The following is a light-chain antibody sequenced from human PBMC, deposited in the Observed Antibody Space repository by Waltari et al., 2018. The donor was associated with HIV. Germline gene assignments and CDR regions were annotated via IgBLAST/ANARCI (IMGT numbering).Light chain of an antibody. V-gene: IGKV2-28*01. CDR3: MQALQTPLT. CDR2: LGS. Sequence: DIVMTQSPLSLPVPPGEPASISPRSSQGLLHSNGYSYLDWYLQKPGQSPQLLIYLGSNRAYVVPDRFSGSGSGTDFTLNISRVEAEDVGVYYCMQALQTPLTFGGGTKVEIK. J-gene: IGKJ4*01. CDR1: QGLLHSNGYSY.